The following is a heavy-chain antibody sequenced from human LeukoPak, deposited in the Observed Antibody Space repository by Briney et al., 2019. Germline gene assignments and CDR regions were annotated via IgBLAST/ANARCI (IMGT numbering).Heavy chain of an antibody. CDR3: AKGGLQTRNWYFAL. Sequence: GGSLRLSCAASGFTFSSYSMNWVRQAPGKGLEWVAVISYDGSNKYYADSVKGRFTISRDNSKNTLYLEMNSLRTEDTAVYYCAKGGLQTRNWYFALWGRGTLVTVSS. CDR1: GFTFSSYS. D-gene: IGHD5-18*01. CDR2: ISYDGSNK. V-gene: IGHV3-30*18. J-gene: IGHJ2*01.